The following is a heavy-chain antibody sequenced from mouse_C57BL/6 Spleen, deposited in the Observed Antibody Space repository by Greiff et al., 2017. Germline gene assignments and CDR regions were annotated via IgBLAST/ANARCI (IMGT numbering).Heavy chain of an antibody. J-gene: IGHJ3*01. CDR3: ARVIRGAFAY. CDR1: GYTFTSYW. CDR2: IDPSDSYT. V-gene: IGHV1-69*01. D-gene: IGHD2-4*01. Sequence: QVQLQQPGAELVMPGASVKLSCKASGYTFTSYWMHWVKQRPGQGLEWIGEIDPSDSYTNYNQKFKGKSTLTVDKSSSTAYMQLSRLTSEDSAVYYCARVIRGAFAYWGQGTLVTVSA.